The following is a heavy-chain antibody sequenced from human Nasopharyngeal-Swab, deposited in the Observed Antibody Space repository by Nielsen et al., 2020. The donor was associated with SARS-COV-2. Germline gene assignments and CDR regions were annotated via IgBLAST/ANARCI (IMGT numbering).Heavy chain of an antibody. V-gene: IGHV3-7*03. D-gene: IGHD1-26*01. J-gene: IGHJ4*02. Sequence: GESLKISCAVSGFTFSTFWMTWVRQAPGKGLEWVANIKEDGSQIYYLDSVKGRFTISRDNAKNSLYLQMNSLRAEDTAIYFCARAVAGATDYWGQGTLVTVSS. CDR1: GFTFSTFW. CDR2: IKEDGSQI. CDR3: ARAVAGATDY.